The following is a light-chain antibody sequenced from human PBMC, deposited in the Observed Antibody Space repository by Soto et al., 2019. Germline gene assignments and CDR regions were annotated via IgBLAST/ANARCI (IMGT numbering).Light chain of an antibody. CDR2: KGT. J-gene: IGKJ4*01. CDR1: QVISAW. Sequence: DIQMTQSPSSVSASVGDTVTITCRASQVISAWLAWYQQKPGRAPKLLIYKGTNLQVGVPPRFSGSASGTDFTFTLTITNLQPEDFATYYCHQASSFPLTFGGGTTVEN. CDR3: HQASSFPLT. V-gene: IGKV1-12*01.